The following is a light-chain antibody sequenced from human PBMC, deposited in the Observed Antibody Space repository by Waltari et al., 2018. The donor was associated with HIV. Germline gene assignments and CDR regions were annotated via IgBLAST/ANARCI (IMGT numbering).Light chain of an antibody. CDR2: EDS. V-gene: IGLV3-21*02. CDR1: NPGSKS. CDR3: QVWDSSRDWV. J-gene: IGLJ3*02. Sequence: SNVLTQPLSVPVAPAQTARITCGGNNPGSKSVNWYQQRPGQAPVVVVFEDSDRPSGSPGRCAGSNSGNTATLTFSRVEAGDEADYYCQVWDSSRDWVFGGGTKLTVL.